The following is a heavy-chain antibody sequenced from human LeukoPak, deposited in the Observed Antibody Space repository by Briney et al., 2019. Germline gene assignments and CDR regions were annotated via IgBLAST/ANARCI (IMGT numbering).Heavy chain of an antibody. CDR1: GGSISTYY. V-gene: IGHV4-59*01. D-gene: IGHD3-10*01. CDR3: ARVGSYNFDY. CDR2: IYYSGNT. J-gene: IGHJ4*02. Sequence: SETLSLTCTVSGGSISTYYWSWIRQPPGKGLEWIGYIYYSGNTVYNPSLKSRVTMSVDTSKNQFSLRLSSVTTADTAVYYCARVGSYNFDYGGQGTLVTVSS.